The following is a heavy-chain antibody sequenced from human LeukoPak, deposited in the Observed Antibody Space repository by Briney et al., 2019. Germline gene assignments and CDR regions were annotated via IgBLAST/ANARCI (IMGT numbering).Heavy chain of an antibody. Sequence: GGSLRLSCAASGFTVSDNYMSWVRQAPGKGLEWVSVIYSGGSTYYADSVKGRFTISRDNAKNSLYLQMNSLRAEDTAVYYCARDIPDSSGDAFDIWGQGTMVTVSS. CDR3: ARDIPDSSGDAFDI. CDR1: GFTVSDNY. V-gene: IGHV3-53*01. D-gene: IGHD3-22*01. CDR2: IYSGGST. J-gene: IGHJ3*02.